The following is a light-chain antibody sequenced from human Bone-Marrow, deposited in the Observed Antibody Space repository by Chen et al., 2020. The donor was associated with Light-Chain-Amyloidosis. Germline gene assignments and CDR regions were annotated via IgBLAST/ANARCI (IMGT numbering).Light chain of an antibody. V-gene: IGLV3-21*02. Sequence: SYVLTQPSSVSVAPGQTATIACGGNTIGSTSVHWYQQTPGQAPLLVVYDDSDRPSGIPERLSGANAGNTATLTSSRVEAGDEADYYCQVWDRSSDRPVFGGGTQLTVL. CDR2: DDS. J-gene: IGLJ3*02. CDR1: TIGSTS. CDR3: QVWDRSSDRPV.